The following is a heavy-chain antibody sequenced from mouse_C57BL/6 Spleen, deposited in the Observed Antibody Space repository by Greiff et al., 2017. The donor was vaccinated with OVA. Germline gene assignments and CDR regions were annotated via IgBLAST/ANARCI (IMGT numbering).Heavy chain of an antibody. V-gene: IGHV1-53*01. CDR3: ARGNGNYPYYFDY. CDR2: INPSNGGT. Sequence: QLQQPGTELVKPGASVKLSCKASGYTFTSYWMHWVKQRPGQGLEWIGNINPSNGGTNYNEKFKSKATLTVDKSSSTAYMQLSSLTSEDSAVYYCARGNGNYPYYFDYWGQGTTLTVSS. J-gene: IGHJ2*01. D-gene: IGHD2-1*01. CDR1: GYTFTSYW.